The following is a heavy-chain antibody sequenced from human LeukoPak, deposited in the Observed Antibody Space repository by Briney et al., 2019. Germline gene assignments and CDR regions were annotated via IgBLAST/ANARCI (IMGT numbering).Heavy chain of an antibody. V-gene: IGHV3-74*01. CDR1: GFTFHGYA. D-gene: IGHD3-16*01. J-gene: IGHJ3*02. CDR3: ARDSVYDYVWGSYWAYETDAFDI. Sequence: GGSLRLSCAASGFTFHGYAMTWVRQAPGKGLVWVSRINSDGSSTSYADSVKGRFTISRDNAKNTLYLQMNSLRAEDTAVYYCARDSVYDYVWGSYWAYETDAFDIWGQGTMVTVSS. CDR2: INSDGSST.